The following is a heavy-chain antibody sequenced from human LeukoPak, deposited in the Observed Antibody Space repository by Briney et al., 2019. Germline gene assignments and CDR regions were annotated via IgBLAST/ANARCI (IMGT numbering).Heavy chain of an antibody. CDR2: ITNTGRST. D-gene: IGHD6-19*01. CDR1: GFSLSSYF. J-gene: IGHJ4*02. CDR3: AREASGNYHVFDS. V-gene: IGHV3-11*04. Sequence: GGSLRLSCEASGFSLSSYFMSWIRQAPGKGLEWVSYITNTGRSTNYADAVKGRFTTSRDNAKQSVYLEMTDLRAEDTAVYYCAREASGNYHVFDSWGQGTLVTVSS.